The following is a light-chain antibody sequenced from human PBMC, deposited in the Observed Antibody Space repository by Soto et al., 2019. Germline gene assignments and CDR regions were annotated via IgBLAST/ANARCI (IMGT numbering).Light chain of an antibody. CDR1: QSISSW. CDR2: DAS. Sequence: DIQLTQSPSTLSASVGDRVTITCRASQSISSWLAWYQQKPGKGPKLLIYDASSVESGVPSRFSGSVSGTESTITVSRLQPDDVAGYYGQQYNSYWTFGQGPKVEIK. CDR3: QQYNSYWT. J-gene: IGKJ1*01. V-gene: IGKV1-5*01.